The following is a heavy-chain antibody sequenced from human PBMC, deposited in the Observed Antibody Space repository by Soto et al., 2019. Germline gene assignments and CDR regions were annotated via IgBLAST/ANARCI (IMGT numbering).Heavy chain of an antibody. CDR1: GGPIRSGGYS. CDR3: ARVPDY. J-gene: IGHJ4*02. CDR2: IYHSGST. Sequence: QLQLQESGSGLVKPSQTLSLTCAVSGGPIRSGGYSWSWIRQPPGQGLEWIAYIYHSGSTYYNPSLKRRVTISVDRSKNLCSLKLSSLTAADTAVYYCARVPDYMGQGTLVNVSS. V-gene: IGHV4-30-2*01.